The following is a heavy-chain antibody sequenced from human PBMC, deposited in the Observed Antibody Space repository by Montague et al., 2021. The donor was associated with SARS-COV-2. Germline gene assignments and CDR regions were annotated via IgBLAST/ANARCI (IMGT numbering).Heavy chain of an antibody. V-gene: IGHV2-70*01. Sequence: PALVKPTQTLTLTCTFSGFSLSTSGMCVSWIRQPPGKALEWLALIDWDDDKYYSTSLKTRLTISKDTSKNQVVLTMTNMDPVDTATYYCATTIYDYVWGTRVEFDSWGQGTLVTVSS. CDR3: ATTIYDYVWGTRVEFDS. J-gene: IGHJ4*02. D-gene: IGHD3-16*01. CDR1: GFSLSTSGMC. CDR2: IDWDDDK.